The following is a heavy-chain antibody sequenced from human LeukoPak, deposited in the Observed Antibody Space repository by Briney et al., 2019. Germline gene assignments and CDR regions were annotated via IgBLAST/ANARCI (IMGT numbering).Heavy chain of an antibody. CDR2: ISYEGSNK. CDR3: ARAESGYCSSTSCYVGGGDY. V-gene: IGHV3-30*04. Sequence: PGRSLRLSCAASGFTFSSYAMHWVRQAPGKGLEWVAVISYEGSNKYYADSVKGRFTISRDNSKNTLYLQMNSLRAEDTAVYYCARAESGYCSSTSCYVGGGDYWGQGTLVTVSS. D-gene: IGHD2-2*01. J-gene: IGHJ4*02. CDR1: GFTFSSYA.